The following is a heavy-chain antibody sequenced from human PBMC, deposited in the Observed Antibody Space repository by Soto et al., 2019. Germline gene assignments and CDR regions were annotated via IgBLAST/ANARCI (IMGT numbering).Heavy chain of an antibody. CDR2: IKQDGSEK. D-gene: IGHD3-3*01. CDR3: ARDHDDFWSGYMFLFGY. V-gene: IGHV3-7*01. Sequence: GGSLRLSCAASGFTFSSYWMSWVRQAPGKGLEWVANIKQDGSEKYYVDSVKGRFTISRDNAKNSLYLQMNSLRAEDTAVYYCARDHDDFWSGYMFLFGYWGQGTLVTVSS. J-gene: IGHJ4*02. CDR1: GFTFSSYW.